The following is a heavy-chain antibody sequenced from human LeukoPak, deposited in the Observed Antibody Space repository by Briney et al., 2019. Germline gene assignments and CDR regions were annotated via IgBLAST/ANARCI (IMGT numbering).Heavy chain of an antibody. CDR1: GFTFSSYE. CDR3: ARVGLIQLWLREGYYFDY. J-gene: IGHJ4*02. D-gene: IGHD5-18*01. V-gene: IGHV3-48*03. CDR2: ISSSGSTI. Sequence: GWSLRLSCAASGFTFSSYEMNWVRQAPGKGPEWVSYISSSGSTIYYADSVKGRFTISRDNAKNSLYLQMNSLRAEDTAVYYCARVGLIQLWLREGYYFDYWGQGTLVTVSS.